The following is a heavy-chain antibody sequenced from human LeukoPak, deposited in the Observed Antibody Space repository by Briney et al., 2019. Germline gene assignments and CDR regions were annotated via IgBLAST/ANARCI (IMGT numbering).Heavy chain of an antibody. CDR2: MNPNSGNS. Sequence: GASVKVSCKASGYTFSRYGINWVRQATGQGLEWMGWMNPNSGNSGYAQKFQGRVTMTRDTSITTAYMELSSLRSDDTAVYYCARRADDYDSSCYQHWGRGTLVTVSS. J-gene: IGHJ4*02. V-gene: IGHV1-8*01. CDR3: ARRADDYDSSCYQH. CDR1: GYTFSRYG. D-gene: IGHD3-22*01.